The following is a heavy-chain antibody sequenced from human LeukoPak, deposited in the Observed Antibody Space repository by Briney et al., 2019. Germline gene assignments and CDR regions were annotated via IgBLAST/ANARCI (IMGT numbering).Heavy chain of an antibody. J-gene: IGHJ4*02. Sequence: NPSETLSLTCTVSGGSISSGSYYWSWIRQPAGKGLEWIGRIYTSGSTNYNPSLKSRVTISVDTSKNQFSLKLSSVTAADTAVYYCAREGKLTGYFGGLGFNYWGQGIPVTVSS. CDR2: IYTSGST. CDR3: AREGKLTGYFGGLGFNY. V-gene: IGHV4-61*02. D-gene: IGHD6-19*01. CDR1: GGSISSGSYY.